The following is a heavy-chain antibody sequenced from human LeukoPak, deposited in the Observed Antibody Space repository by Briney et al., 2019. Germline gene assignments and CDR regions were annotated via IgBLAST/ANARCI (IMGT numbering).Heavy chain of an antibody. CDR1: GYTLTELS. Sequence: ASVTVSCTVSGYTLTELSMHWVRQAPGKGLEWMGGFDPEDGETIYAQKFQGRVTMTEDTSTDTAYMELSSLRSEDTAVYYCATGTGAYFDYWGQGTLVTVSS. J-gene: IGHJ4*02. CDR2: FDPEDGET. CDR3: ATGTGAYFDY. V-gene: IGHV1-24*01.